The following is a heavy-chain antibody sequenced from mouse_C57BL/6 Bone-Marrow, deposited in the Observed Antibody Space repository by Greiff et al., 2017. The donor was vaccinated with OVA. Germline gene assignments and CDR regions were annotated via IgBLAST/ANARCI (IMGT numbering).Heavy chain of an antibody. CDR3: AGPEYLYMDY. D-gene: IGHD5-2*01. V-gene: IGHV1-7*01. CDR2: INPSSGYT. Sequence: QVQLKESGAELAKPGASVKLSCKASGYTFTSYWMHWVKQRPGQGLEWIGYINPSSGYTKYNQKFKDKATLTADKSSSTAYMQLSSLTHEDSAVYYCAGPEYLYMDYWGQGTSVTVSS. J-gene: IGHJ4*01. CDR1: GYTFTSYW.